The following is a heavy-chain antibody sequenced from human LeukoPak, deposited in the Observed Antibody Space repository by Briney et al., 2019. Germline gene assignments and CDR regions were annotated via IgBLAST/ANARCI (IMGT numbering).Heavy chain of an antibody. CDR3: AKDRVPYYYGSGFDY. D-gene: IGHD3-10*01. J-gene: IGHJ4*02. CDR2: IWYDGSNK. CDR1: GFTFSDYG. V-gene: IGHV3-33*06. Sequence: PGGSLRLSCAASGFTFSDYGMHWVRQAPGEGLEWVALIWYDGSNKYYADSVKGRFTISRDNSKNTLYLQMNSLRAEDTAVYYCAKDRVPYYYGSGFDYWGQGTLVTVSS.